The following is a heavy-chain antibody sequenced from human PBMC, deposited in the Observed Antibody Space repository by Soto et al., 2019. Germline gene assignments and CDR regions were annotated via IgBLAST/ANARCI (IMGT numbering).Heavy chain of an antibody. J-gene: IGHJ4*02. Sequence: SETLSLTCAVYGGSFSGYYWSWIRQPPGKGLEWIGEIIHTGSTNYNPSLKSRVTISIDTSKKQFSLKLSSVTAADTAVYYCAPQVVPTATKKPWGQGTLVNVSS. V-gene: IGHV4-34*12. CDR1: GGSFSGYY. D-gene: IGHD2-2*01. CDR2: IIHTGST. CDR3: APQVVPTATKKP.